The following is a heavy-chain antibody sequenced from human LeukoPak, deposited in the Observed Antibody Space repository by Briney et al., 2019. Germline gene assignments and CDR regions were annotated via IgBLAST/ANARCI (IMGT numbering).Heavy chain of an antibody. J-gene: IGHJ6*02. V-gene: IGHV1-3*01. CDR1: GYTFTSYA. CDR3: ARDLDSSREDV. D-gene: IGHD3-22*01. Sequence: ASVKVSCKASGYTFTSYAMHWVRQAPGQRLEWMGWINAGNGNTKYSQKFQGRVTITRDTSASTAYMELSSLRPEDTAVYYCARDLDSSREDVWGQGTTVTVSS. CDR2: INAGNGNT.